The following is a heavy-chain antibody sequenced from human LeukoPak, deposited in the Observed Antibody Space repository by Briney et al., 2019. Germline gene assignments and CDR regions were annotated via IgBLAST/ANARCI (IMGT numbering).Heavy chain of an antibody. Sequence: SQTLSLTCAISGDSVSSNNGAWNWIRQSPSRGLEWLGRTYYRSKWYNDYAGSLMSQITISPDTSKNQSSLQVYSVTPEDTAVYYCARDVGTTGWHTYDFWGQGTLVTVSS. J-gene: IGHJ4*02. CDR3: ARDVGTTGWHTYDF. D-gene: IGHD3-9*01. V-gene: IGHV6-1*01. CDR1: GDSVSSNNGA. CDR2: TYYRSKWYN.